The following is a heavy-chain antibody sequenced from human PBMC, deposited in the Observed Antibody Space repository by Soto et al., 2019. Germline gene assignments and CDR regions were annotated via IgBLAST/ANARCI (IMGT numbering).Heavy chain of an antibody. CDR3: ARLMVVTATHFDY. Sequence: QVQLQQWGAGLLKPSETLSLTSAVYGGSFSGYYWSWIRQPPGKGLEWIGEINHSGSTNYNPSLKSRVTISIDTSKNQFSLKLSSVTAADTAVYYCARLMVVTATHFDYWGQGTLVTVSS. J-gene: IGHJ4*02. CDR2: INHSGST. D-gene: IGHD2-21*02. V-gene: IGHV4-34*01. CDR1: GGSFSGYY.